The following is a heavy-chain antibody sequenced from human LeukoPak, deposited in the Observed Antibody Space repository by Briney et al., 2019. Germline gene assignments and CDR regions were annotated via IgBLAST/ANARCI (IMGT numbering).Heavy chain of an antibody. CDR2: IYYSGGT. D-gene: IGHD2-15*01. J-gene: IGHJ4*02. CDR1: GCSISTYY. V-gene: IGHV4-59*01. CDR3: ARSPTGGSPFFDY. Sequence: SETLSLTCTVSGCSISTYYWSWIRQPPGKGLEWIGYIYYSGGTNYNPSLKSRLTISVDTSKNQFSLRLSSVTAADTAVYYCARSPTGGSPFFDYWGQGTLVTVSS.